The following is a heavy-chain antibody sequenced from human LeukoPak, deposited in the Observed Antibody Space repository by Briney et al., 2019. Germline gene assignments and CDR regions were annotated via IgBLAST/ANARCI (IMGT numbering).Heavy chain of an antibody. D-gene: IGHD2-2*01. CDR3: ASGTCSSTSCYAGY. Sequence: SETLSLTCTVSGGSISSYYWSWLRQPPGKGLEWIGEINHSGSTNYNPSLKSRVTISVDTSKNQFSLKLSSVTAADTAVYYCASGTCSSTSCYAGYWGQGTLVTVSS. J-gene: IGHJ4*02. CDR2: INHSGST. V-gene: IGHV4-34*01. CDR1: GGSISSYY.